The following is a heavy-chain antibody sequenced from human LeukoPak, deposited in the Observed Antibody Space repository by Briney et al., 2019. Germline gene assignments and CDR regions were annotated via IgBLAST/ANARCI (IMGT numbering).Heavy chain of an antibody. Sequence: GGSLRLSCAASEFTFSNYAMNWVRQAPGKGLEWVSAISGRGANTYYADSVKGRFTISRDNSKNTLYLQMNSLRAEGTAVYYCTKVRGYSSGWYDDGFDIWGQGTMVTVSS. CDR2: ISGRGANT. V-gene: IGHV3-23*01. D-gene: IGHD6-19*01. CDR1: EFTFSNYA. CDR3: TKVRGYSSGWYDDGFDI. J-gene: IGHJ3*02.